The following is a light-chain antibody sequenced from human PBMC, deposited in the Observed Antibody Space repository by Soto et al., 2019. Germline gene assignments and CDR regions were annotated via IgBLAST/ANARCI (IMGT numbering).Light chain of an antibody. CDR3: QQYGSSPWT. J-gene: IGKJ1*01. V-gene: IGKV3-20*01. CDR2: GAS. CDR1: QSVSSSY. Sequence: EIVLTQSPGTLSLSPGERATLSCRASQSVSSSYLAWYQQKPGQAPRLLIYGASSRATGIPDRFSGSGSGTAFTLPITRREPEDFAVYYCQQYGSSPWTFGQGPKVEIK.